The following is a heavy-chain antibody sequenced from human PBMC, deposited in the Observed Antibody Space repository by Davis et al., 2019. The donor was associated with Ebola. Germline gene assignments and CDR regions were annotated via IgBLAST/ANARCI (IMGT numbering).Heavy chain of an antibody. CDR2: IYPGDSDT. CDR3: ARRWEVTAPFDY. J-gene: IGHJ4*02. CDR1: GYSFSSYW. V-gene: IGHV5-51*01. D-gene: IGHD1-26*01. Sequence: KVSCKGSGYSFSSYWIGWVRQMPGKGLEWMGIIYPGDSDTRYSPSFQGQVTISADKSISTAYLQWSSLKASDTAMYYCARRWEVTAPFDYWGQGTLVTVSS.